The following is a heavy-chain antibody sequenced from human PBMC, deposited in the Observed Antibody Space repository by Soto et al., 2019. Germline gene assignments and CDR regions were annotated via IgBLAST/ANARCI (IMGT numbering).Heavy chain of an antibody. V-gene: IGHV3-73*02. CDR1: GFTFSGSA. D-gene: IGHD3-22*01. CDR2: IRSKANSYAT. J-gene: IGHJ4*02. CDR3: TRPHYYDSSGHDY. Sequence: EVQLVESGGGLVQPGGSLKLSCAASGFTFSGSAMHWVRQASGKGLEWDGRIRSKANSYATAYAASVKGRFTISRDDSKNTAYLQMNSLKTEDTAVYYCTRPHYYDSSGHDYWGQGTLVTVSS.